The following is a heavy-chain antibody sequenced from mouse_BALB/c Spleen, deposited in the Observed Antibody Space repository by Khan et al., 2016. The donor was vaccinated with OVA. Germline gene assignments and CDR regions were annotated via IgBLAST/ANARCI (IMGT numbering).Heavy chain of an antibody. CDR3: ARGGYDPAMDY. V-gene: IGHV1-9*01. J-gene: IGHJ4*01. D-gene: IGHD2-3*01. Sequence: VQLVESGAELMKPGASVTISCKATGYTFSMYWIEWVKQRPGHGLEWIGEILPGSDNTNNTEKFKGKATFTADTSSNTAYMQLSRLTSEDSAIYYCARGGYDPAMDYWGQGTSVTVSS. CDR1: GYTFSMYW. CDR2: ILPGSDNT.